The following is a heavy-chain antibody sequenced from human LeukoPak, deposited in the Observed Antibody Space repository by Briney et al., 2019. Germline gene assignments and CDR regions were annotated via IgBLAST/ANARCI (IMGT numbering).Heavy chain of an antibody. V-gene: IGHV5-51*01. CDR1: GYSFTTYW. D-gene: IGHD1-26*01. J-gene: IGHJ3*02. CDR2: IYPGDSDT. Sequence: GESLKISCKGYGYSFTTYWIGWVRQMPGKGLEWMVIIYPGDSDTRYSSSFQGQVTISADKSISTAYLQWSSLKASDTAMYYCARPSGSYYDNAFDIWGQGTMVTVSS. CDR3: ARPSGSYYDNAFDI.